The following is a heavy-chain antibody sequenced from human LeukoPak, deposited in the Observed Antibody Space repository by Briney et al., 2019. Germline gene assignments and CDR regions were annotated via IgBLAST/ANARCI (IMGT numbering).Heavy chain of an antibody. J-gene: IGHJ5*02. V-gene: IGHV4-59*12. D-gene: IGHD2-2*01. CDR3: ARDRGCSSTSCSSFDP. Sequence: SETLSLTCTVFGGSISTNYWSWIRQPPGKGLEWIGYIYHSGSTYYNPSLKSRVTISVDRSKNQFSLKLSSVTAADTAVYYCARDRGCSSTSCSSFDPWGQGTLVTVSS. CDR2: IYHSGST. CDR1: GGSISTNY.